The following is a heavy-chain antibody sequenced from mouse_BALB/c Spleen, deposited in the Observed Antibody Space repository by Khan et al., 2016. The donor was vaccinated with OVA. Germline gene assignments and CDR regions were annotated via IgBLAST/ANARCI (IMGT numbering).Heavy chain of an antibody. Sequence: QVQLQQPGAEPVRPGTSVKLSCKASGYTFTNYWINWVKQRPGQGLEWIGNIYPSDSYTNYNQKFKDKATLTVDKFSSTAYMQLSSPTSEGSAVYFCTRGDPGNFDFWGQGTTLTVAS. J-gene: IGHJ2*01. V-gene: IGHV1-69*02. CDR3: TRGDPGNFDF. CDR1: GYTFTNYW. D-gene: IGHD2-13*01. CDR2: IYPSDSYT.